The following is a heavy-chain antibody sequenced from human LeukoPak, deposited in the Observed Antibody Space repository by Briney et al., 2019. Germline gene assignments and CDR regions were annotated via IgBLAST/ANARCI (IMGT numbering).Heavy chain of an antibody. CDR3: ARQPPYFDFWSGPPPYYMDV. J-gene: IGHJ6*03. CDR2: IYYSGST. CDR1: GGSISSGDYY. V-gene: IGHV4-30-4*01. D-gene: IGHD3-3*01. Sequence: SETLSLTCTVSGGSISSGDYYWSWIRQPPGKGLEWIGYIYYSGSTYYNPSLKSRVTISVDTSKNQFSLKLSSVTAADTAVYYCARQPPYFDFWSGPPPYYMDVWGKGTTVTVSS.